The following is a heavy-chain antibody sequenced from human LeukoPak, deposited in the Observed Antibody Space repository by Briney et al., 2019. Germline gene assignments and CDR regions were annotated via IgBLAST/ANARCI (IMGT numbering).Heavy chain of an antibody. CDR3: ARARAHYYYYGMDV. CDR2: INTNTGNP. Sequence: ASVKVSCEASGYTFTSYAMNWVRQAPGQGLEWMGWINTNTGNPTYAQGFTGRFVFSLDTSVSTAYLQISSLKAEDTAVYYCARARAHYYYYGMDVWGQGTTVTVSS. CDR1: GYTFTSYA. V-gene: IGHV7-4-1*02. J-gene: IGHJ6*02.